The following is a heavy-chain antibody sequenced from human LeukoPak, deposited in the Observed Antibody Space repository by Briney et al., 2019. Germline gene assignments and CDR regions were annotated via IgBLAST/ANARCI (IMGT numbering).Heavy chain of an antibody. CDR3: ARRYSSSRGYFQH. CDR2: IYYSGST. D-gene: IGHD6-13*01. Sequence: SETLSLTCTVSGGSISSSSYYWGWIRQPPGKGLEWIGSIYYSGSTYYNPSLRSRVTISVVTSKNQFSLKLSSVTAADTAVYYCARRYSSSRGYFQHWGQGTLVTVSS. J-gene: IGHJ1*01. CDR1: GGSISSSSYY. V-gene: IGHV4-39*07.